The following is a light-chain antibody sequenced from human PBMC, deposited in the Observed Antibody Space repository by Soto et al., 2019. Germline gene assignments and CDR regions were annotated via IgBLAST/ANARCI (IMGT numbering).Light chain of an antibody. J-gene: IGKJ4*01. Sequence: EVVLTQSPATLSLSPGERATLSCRASQSVSSFLAWYQQKPGQAPRLLIYDASKRAAGIPARFSGSGSGTVFTLTISSLDPEDVAVYYCQQRTNWLTFGGGTKVDIK. CDR2: DAS. V-gene: IGKV3-11*01. CDR3: QQRTNWLT. CDR1: QSVSSF.